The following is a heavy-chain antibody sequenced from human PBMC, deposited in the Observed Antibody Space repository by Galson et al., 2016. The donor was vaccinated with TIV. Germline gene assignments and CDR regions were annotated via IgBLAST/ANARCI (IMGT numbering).Heavy chain of an antibody. CDR2: IDYSGRT. CDR1: GYSISSGYY. CDR3: ARERRYYDSSESFDY. V-gene: IGHV4-38-2*02. J-gene: IGHJ4*02. D-gene: IGHD3-22*01. Sequence: SLTCAVSGYSISSGYYGGWIRQPPGKGLEWIGSIDYSGRTYYNPSLKSRVSISVDTSKNQFSLKLTSVTAADTAVYYCARERRYYDSSESFDYWGQGTLVTVSS.